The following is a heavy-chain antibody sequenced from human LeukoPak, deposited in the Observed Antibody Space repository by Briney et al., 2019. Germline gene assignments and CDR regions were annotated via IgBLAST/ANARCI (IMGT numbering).Heavy chain of an antibody. CDR2: TSSSDAGT. CDR1: GFTLSTYA. CDR3: AMTDGYYDSSGYNP. J-gene: IGHJ5*02. V-gene: IGHV3-21*01. Sequence: PGGSLRLSCAASGFTLSTYAMSWVRQTPGKGLEWVAATSSSDAGTYHADSVKGRFTISRDNAKNSLYLQMNSLRAEDTAVYYCAMTDGYYDSSGYNPWGQGTLVTVSS. D-gene: IGHD3-22*01.